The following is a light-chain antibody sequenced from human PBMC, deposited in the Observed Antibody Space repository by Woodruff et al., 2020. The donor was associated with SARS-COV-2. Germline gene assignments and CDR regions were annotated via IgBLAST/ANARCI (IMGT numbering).Light chain of an antibody. V-gene: IGLV2-14*01. J-gene: IGLJ2*01. Sequence: NRPSGVSGRFSGSKSGNTASLTISGLQTEDEADYYCSSYTSSSTYVVFGGWTKLTVL. CDR3: SSYTSSSTYVV.